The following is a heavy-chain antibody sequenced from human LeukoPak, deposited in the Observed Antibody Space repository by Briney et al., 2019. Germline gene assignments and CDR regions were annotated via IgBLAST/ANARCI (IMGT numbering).Heavy chain of an antibody. CDR3: AKEGGYSYGPMDY. V-gene: IGHV3-23*01. J-gene: IGHJ4*02. CDR1: GFTFSSYY. D-gene: IGHD5-18*01. Sequence: GGSLRLSCTASGFTFSSYYMNWVRQAPGKGLEWVSAISGSGGSTYYADSVKGRFTISRDNSKNTLYLQMNSLRAEDTAVYYCAKEGGYSYGPMDYWGQGTLVTVSS. CDR2: ISGSGGST.